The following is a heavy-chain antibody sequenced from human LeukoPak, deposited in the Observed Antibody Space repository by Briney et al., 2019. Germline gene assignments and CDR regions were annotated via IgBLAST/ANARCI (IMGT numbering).Heavy chain of an antibody. CDR1: GFNFGGFW. D-gene: IGHD1-26*01. CDR3: ARNFGWEQLDY. CDR2: INGDGSVK. Sequence: GGSLRLSCAAPGFNFGGFWMNWVRQAPGKGLEWVANINGDGSVKNYGASVRGRFTISRDNSKNSLYLQMNSLRADDTAVYYCARNFGWEQLDYWGQGTLVAVSS. J-gene: IGHJ4*02. V-gene: IGHV3-7*01.